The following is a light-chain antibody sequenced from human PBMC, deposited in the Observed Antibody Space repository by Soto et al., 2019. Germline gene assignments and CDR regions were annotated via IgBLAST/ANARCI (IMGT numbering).Light chain of an antibody. CDR2: EGS. Sequence: QSVLTQPASESRSPGQSITISCTGTSSDVGSYNLVSWYQQHSGKAPKLMIYEGSKRPSGVSNRFSGSKSGNTASLTISGLQAEDEADYYCCSYAGSSPYVFGTGTKVTVL. V-gene: IGLV2-23*01. CDR3: CSYAGSSPYV. J-gene: IGLJ1*01. CDR1: SSDVGSYNL.